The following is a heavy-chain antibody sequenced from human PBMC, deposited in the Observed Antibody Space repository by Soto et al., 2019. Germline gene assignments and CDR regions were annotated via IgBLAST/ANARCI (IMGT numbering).Heavy chain of an antibody. CDR2: INHSGST. J-gene: IGHJ4*02. V-gene: IGHV4-34*01. CDR3: ARGLTYYDFWSGYFFDY. CDR1: GGSFSGYY. Sequence: SETPSLTCAVYGGSFSGYYWSWIRQPPGKGLEWIGEINHSGSTNYNPSLKSRVTISVDTSKNQFSLKLSSVTAADTAVYYCARGLTYYDFWSGYFFDYWGQGTLVTVSS. D-gene: IGHD3-3*01.